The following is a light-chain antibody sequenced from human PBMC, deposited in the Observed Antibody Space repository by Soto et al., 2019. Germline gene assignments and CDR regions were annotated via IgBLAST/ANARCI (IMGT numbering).Light chain of an antibody. CDR1: SSDVGSYNL. V-gene: IGLV2-23*02. CDR2: AVT. Sequence: QSALTQPASVSGSPGQSIAISCTGTSSDVGSYNLISWYQQHPGKAPKLLISAVTKRPSGVSDRFSGSRSGNTASLTISGLLAEDEADYYCCSYAAGRIDVVFGGGTKVTVL. J-gene: IGLJ2*01. CDR3: CSYAAGRIDVV.